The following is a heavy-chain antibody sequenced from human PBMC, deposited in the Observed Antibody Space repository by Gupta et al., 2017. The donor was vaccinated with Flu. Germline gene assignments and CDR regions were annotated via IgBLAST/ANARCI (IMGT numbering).Heavy chain of an antibody. CDR1: FSSYS. Sequence: FSSYSMNWVRQAPGKGLEWVSSISSSSSYIYYADSVKGRFTISRDNAKNSLYLQMNSLRAEDTAVYYCARYSSGWPDFDYWGQGTLVTVSS. J-gene: IGHJ4*02. V-gene: IGHV3-21*01. D-gene: IGHD6-19*01. CDR2: ISSSSSYI. CDR3: ARYSSGWPDFDY.